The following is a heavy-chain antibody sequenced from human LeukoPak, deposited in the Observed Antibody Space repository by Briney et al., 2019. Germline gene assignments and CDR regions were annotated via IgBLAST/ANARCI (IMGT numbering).Heavy chain of an antibody. V-gene: IGHV3-7*01. CDR1: GFTFSSYW. CDR2: IKQDGSER. Sequence: GGSLRLSCAASGFTFSSYWMSWVRQAPGKGLEWVANIKQDGSERYYVDSVKGRFTISRDNAKNSLYLQMNSLRAEDTAVYCCARDSDGSGTYGFDCWGQGTLVTVSS. D-gene: IGHD3-10*01. CDR3: ARDSDGSGTYGFDC. J-gene: IGHJ4*02.